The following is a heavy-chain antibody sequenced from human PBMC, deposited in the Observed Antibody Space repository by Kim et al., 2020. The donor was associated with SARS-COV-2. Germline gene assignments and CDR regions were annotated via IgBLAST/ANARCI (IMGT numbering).Heavy chain of an antibody. V-gene: IGHV3-30*07. D-gene: IGHD6-6*01. CDR3: ARTSSTFKFPT. Sequence: YYEDSVKGRFTISRDNSKNTLFLQMSSLRADDTAIYYCARTSSTFKFPTWGQGTLVTVSS. J-gene: IGHJ5*02.